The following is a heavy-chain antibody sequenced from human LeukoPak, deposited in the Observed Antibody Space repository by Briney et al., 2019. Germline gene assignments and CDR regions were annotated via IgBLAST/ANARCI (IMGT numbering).Heavy chain of an antibody. CDR2: IRSKAYGGTT. CDR3: TRFTVVTPTDY. D-gene: IGHD4-23*01. CDR1: GFTFGVYA. Sequence: GGSLRLSCTASGFTFGVYAMSWVRQAPGKGLEWVGFIRSKAYGGTTEYAASVKGRFTSSRDDSQSLAYLQMNSLKTEDTAVYYCTRFTVVTPTDYWGQGTLVTVSS. V-gene: IGHV3-49*04. J-gene: IGHJ4*02.